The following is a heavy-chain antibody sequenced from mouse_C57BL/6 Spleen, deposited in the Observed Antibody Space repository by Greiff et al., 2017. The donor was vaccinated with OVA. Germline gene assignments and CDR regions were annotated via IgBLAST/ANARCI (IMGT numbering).Heavy chain of an antibody. CDR1: GYTFPSYD. Sequence: QVQLQQSGPELVKPGASLKLSCKASGYTFPSYDINWVKQRPGQGLEWIGWIYPRDGSTKYNEKFKGKATLTVDTSSSTAYMELHSLTSEDSAVYFCARGGVYGYDENYYAMDYWGQGTSVTVSS. CDR2: IYPRDGST. CDR3: ARGGVYGYDENYYAMDY. J-gene: IGHJ4*01. D-gene: IGHD2-2*01. V-gene: IGHV1-85*01.